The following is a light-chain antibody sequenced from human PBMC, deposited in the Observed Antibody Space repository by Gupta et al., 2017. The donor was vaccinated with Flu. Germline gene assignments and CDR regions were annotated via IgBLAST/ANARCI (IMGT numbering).Light chain of an antibody. CDR1: QSISSY. Sequence: DIQMIQSPSSLSASVGDRVTITCRASQSISSYLNWYQQKPGKAPKLLIYAASGLQSGVPSRFSGSGSGTDFTLTISSLQPEDFATYYCQQSYSTRYSFGQGTKLEIK. J-gene: IGKJ2*03. V-gene: IGKV1-39*01. CDR2: AAS. CDR3: QQSYSTRYS.